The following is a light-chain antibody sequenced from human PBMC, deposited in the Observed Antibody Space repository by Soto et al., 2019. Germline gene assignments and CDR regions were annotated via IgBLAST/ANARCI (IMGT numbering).Light chain of an antibody. J-gene: IGKJ1*01. CDR3: QQYNNWPRT. CDR2: GVS. Sequence: EIVLTQSPCTLSLSPGERATLSCRASQSVSSNLAWYQQKPGQAPRLLIYGVSTRATGIPARLSGSGSGTEFTLTISSLQSEDFAVYYCQQYNNWPRTFGQGTKVDIK. V-gene: IGKV3-15*01. CDR1: QSVSSN.